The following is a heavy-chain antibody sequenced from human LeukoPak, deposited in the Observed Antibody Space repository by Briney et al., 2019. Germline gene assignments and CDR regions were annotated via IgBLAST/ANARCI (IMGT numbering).Heavy chain of an antibody. CDR1: GINFKNYG. Sequence: GSLRLSFAASGINFKNYGMHWGRQAPGKGLEGVAVIWYDGSNKYYADSVKGRFTTSRDNSKDTLYLQMNSLRAEDTAVYYCATDRNSGKYYDYWGQGTLVTVSS. CDR3: ATDRNSGKYYDY. D-gene: IGHD1-26*01. V-gene: IGHV3-33*01. J-gene: IGHJ4*02. CDR2: IWYDGSNK.